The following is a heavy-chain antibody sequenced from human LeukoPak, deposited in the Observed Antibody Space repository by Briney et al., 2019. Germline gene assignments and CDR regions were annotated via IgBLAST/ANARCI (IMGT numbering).Heavy chain of an antibody. Sequence: GGSLRLSCAASGFTFSSYAMSWVRQAPGKGLEWVSSISGSAGSTYYADTVKGRFTISRDKSKNTLYLQMNSLRAEDTAVYYCARERAGFYSSPYYFDYWGQGTLVTVSS. CDR3: ARERAGFYSSPYYFDY. J-gene: IGHJ4*02. D-gene: IGHD6-13*01. CDR2: ISGSAGST. CDR1: GFTFSSYA. V-gene: IGHV3-23*01.